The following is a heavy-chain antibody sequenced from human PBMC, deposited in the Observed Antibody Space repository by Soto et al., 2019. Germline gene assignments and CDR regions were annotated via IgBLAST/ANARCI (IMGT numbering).Heavy chain of an antibody. CDR1: GFTFDDYA. V-gene: IGHV3-9*01. Sequence: SLRLSCAASGFTFDDYAMHWVRQAPGKGLEWVSGISWNSGSIGYADSVKGRFTISRDNAKNSLYLQMNSLRAKDTALYYCAKGSGDYVGYYYGMDVWGQGTTVTVSS. CDR2: ISWNSGSI. CDR3: AKGSGDYVGYYYGMDV. D-gene: IGHD4-17*01. J-gene: IGHJ6*02.